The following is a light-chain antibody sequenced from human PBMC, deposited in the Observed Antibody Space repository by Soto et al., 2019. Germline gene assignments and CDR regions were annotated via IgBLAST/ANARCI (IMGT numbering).Light chain of an antibody. CDR2: EVS. Sequence: QSVLTQPPSASGSPGQAVTISCTGSSSDVGGYNFVSWYQQHPGKAPKLMISEVSERPSGVPDRFSGSKSGNTASLTVSGLQAEDEADYYCSSYAGSNSGVFGTGTKLTVL. CDR3: SSYAGSNSGV. V-gene: IGLV2-8*01. CDR1: SSDVGGYNF. J-gene: IGLJ1*01.